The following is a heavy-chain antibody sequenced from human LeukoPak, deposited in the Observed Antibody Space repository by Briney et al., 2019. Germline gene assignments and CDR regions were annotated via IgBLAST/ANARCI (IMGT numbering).Heavy chain of an antibody. Sequence: GGSLRLSCAASGFTFMNSVMTWVRQAPGKGLEWVSSITGSGASTYYADSVKGRFTISRDNSKNTLFLQMHSLRAEDTAVYYCVKELGAHDYWGQGALVTVSS. CDR1: GFTFMNSV. V-gene: IGHV3-23*01. D-gene: IGHD1-26*01. CDR2: ITGSGAST. CDR3: VKELGAHDY. J-gene: IGHJ4*02.